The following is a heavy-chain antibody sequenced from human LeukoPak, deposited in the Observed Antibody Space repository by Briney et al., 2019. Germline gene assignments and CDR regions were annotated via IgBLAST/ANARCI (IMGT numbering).Heavy chain of an antibody. D-gene: IGHD3-22*01. CDR1: GFTFSSYW. V-gene: IGHV3-74*01. Sequence: GGSLRLSCAASGFTFSSYWMHRVRQAPGKGLEWVSRIKTDGTSTTYADSVKGRFTISRDNAKNTLYLQMNSLRAEDTAVYYCASRISSGAFDIWGQGTMVTVSS. J-gene: IGHJ3*02. CDR3: ASRISSGAFDI. CDR2: IKTDGTST.